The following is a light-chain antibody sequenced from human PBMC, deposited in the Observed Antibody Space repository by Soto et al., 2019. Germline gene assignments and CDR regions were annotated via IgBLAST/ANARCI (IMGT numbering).Light chain of an antibody. Sequence: EIVMTQSPATLSVSPGERATLSCRASQSVSSNLAWYQQKPGQAPRPLIYGASTRSTSIPARFSGSGSGTEFTLTISSLQSEDFAVYYCQQYNNWPSSITFGQGTRLEMK. CDR2: GAS. CDR1: QSVSSN. J-gene: IGKJ5*01. V-gene: IGKV3-15*01. CDR3: QQYNNWPSSIT.